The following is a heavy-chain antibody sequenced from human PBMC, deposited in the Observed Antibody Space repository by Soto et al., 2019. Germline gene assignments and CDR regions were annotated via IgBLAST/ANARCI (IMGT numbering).Heavy chain of an antibody. J-gene: IGHJ3*02. D-gene: IGHD3-3*01. V-gene: IGHV3-21*01. Sequence: AGGSLRLSCAASGFTFSSYSMNWVRQAPGKGLEWVSSISSSSSYIYYADSVKGRFTISRDNAKNSLYLQMNSLRAEDTAVYYCARGDITIFGVVIPHDAFDIWGQGTMVTVSS. CDR1: GFTFSSYS. CDR2: ISSSSSYI. CDR3: ARGDITIFGVVIPHDAFDI.